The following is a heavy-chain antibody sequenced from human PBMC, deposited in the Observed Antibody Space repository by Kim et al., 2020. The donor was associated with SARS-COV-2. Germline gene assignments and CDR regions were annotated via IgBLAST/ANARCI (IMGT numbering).Heavy chain of an antibody. J-gene: IGHJ2*01. D-gene: IGHD1-26*01. Sequence: GGSLRLSCTASEFTFDAYFMTWIRQPPGKGLEWVASINSGGASAYYSDSVKGRLTISRDNAQFSLFLQMSSLSAEDTAVYYCVRDPGRYYNHNDWYF. CDR3: VRDPGRYYNHNDWYF. CDR1: EFTFDAYF. CDR2: INSGGASA. V-gene: IGHV3-11*01.